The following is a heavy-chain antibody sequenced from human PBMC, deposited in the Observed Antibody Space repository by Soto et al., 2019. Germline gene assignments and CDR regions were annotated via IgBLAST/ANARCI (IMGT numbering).Heavy chain of an antibody. D-gene: IGHD6-19*01. J-gene: IGHJ4*02. CDR2: IYYSGST. Sequence: SETLSLTCTVSGGSISSYYWSWIRQPPGKGLEWIGYIYYSGSTNYNPSLKSRVTISVDTSKNQFSLKLSSVTAADTAVYYCARYIAVAENYLDYWGQGTLVTVSS. V-gene: IGHV4-59*01. CDR1: GGSISSYY. CDR3: ARYIAVAENYLDY.